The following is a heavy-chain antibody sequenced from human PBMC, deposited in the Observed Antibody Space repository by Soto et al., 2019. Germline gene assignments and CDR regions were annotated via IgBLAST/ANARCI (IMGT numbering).Heavy chain of an antibody. CDR3: ARGRYYYDSSGYYYLDY. D-gene: IGHD3-22*01. J-gene: IGHJ4*02. Sequence: ASVKVSCKASGYTFTSYDINWVRQATGQGLGWMGWMNPNSGNTGYAQKFQGRVTMTRNTSISTAYMELSSLRSEDTAVYYCARGRYYYDSSGYYYLDYWGQGTLVTVSS. V-gene: IGHV1-8*01. CDR2: MNPNSGNT. CDR1: GYTFTSYD.